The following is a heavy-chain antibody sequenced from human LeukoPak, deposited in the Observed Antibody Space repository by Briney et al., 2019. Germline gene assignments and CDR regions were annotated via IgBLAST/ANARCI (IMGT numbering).Heavy chain of an antibody. Sequence: GGSLRLSCAASGFTFSSYEMNWVRQAPGKGLEWVSSISSSSSYIYYADSVKGRFTISRDNAKNSLYLQMNSLRAEDTAVYYCARLLVSSYVFDYWGQGTLVTVSS. D-gene: IGHD2-15*01. J-gene: IGHJ4*02. V-gene: IGHV3-21*01. CDR3: ARLLVSSYVFDY. CDR2: ISSSSSYI. CDR1: GFTFSSYE.